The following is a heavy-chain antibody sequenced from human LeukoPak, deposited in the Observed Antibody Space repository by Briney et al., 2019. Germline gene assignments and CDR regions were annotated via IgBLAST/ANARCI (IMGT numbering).Heavy chain of an antibody. CDR2: ISSSSSTI. CDR1: GFTFSSYS. J-gene: IGHJ4*02. CDR3: AREGYSYGHDY. D-gene: IGHD5-18*01. V-gene: IGHV3-48*04. Sequence: GGSLRLSCAASGFTFSSYSMNWVRQAPGKGLEWVSYISSSSSTIYYADSVKGPFTISRDNAKNSLYLQMNSLRAGDTAVYYCAREGYSYGHDYWGQGTLVTVSS.